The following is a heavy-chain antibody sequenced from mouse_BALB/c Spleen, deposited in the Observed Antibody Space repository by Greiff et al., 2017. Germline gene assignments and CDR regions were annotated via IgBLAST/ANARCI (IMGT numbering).Heavy chain of an antibody. D-gene: IGHD2-1*01. Sequence: DVKLQESGPGLVKPSQSLSLTCTVTGYSITSDYAWNWIRQFPGNKLEWMGYISYSGSTSYNPSLKSRISITRDTSKNQFFLQLNSVTTEDTATYYCARRSGNYFAYWGQGTLVTVSA. CDR2: ISYSGST. CDR1: GYSITSDYA. V-gene: IGHV3-2*02. CDR3: ARRSGNYFAY. J-gene: IGHJ3*01.